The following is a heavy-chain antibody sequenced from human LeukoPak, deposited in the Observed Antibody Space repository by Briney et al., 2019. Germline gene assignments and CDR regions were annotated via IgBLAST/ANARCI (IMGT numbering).Heavy chain of an antibody. CDR3: AELGITMIGGV. CDR1: GFTFSSYG. V-gene: IGHV3-48*04. D-gene: IGHD3-10*02. Sequence: GGSLRLSCAASGFTFSSYGMSWVRQAPGKGLEWVSYISSSGSTIYYADSVKGRFTISRDNAKNSLYLQMDSLRAEDTAVYYCAELGITMIGGVWGKGTTVTISS. CDR2: ISSSGSTI. J-gene: IGHJ6*04.